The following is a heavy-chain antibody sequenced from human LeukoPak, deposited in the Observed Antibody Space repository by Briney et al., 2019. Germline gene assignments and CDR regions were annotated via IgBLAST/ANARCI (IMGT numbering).Heavy chain of an antibody. CDR3: ARVRTFDY. J-gene: IGHJ4*02. V-gene: IGHV3-48*01. CDR2: ISSSSSTI. CDR1: GFTFSSYS. Sequence: PGGSLRLSCAASGFTFSSYSMNWVRQAPGKGLEWVSYISSSSSTIYYADSVKGRFTISRDNAKNSLYLQMNRLRAEDTAAYYFARVRTFDYWGQGTLVTVSS.